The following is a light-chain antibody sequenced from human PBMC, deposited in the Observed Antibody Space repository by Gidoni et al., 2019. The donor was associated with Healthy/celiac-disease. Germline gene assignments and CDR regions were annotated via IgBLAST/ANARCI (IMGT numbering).Light chain of an antibody. CDR2: GAS. CDR1: QSVSSN. V-gene: IGKV3-15*01. J-gene: IGKJ2*01. CDR3: QQYNNWPPYT. Sequence: EIVMTQSPATLSVSPGERATLSCRASQSVSSNLAWYQQTPGQAPRLLIYGASTRATGIPARFSGSGSGTEFTLTIRSLQSEDFAVYYCQQYNNWPPYTFXQXTKLEIK.